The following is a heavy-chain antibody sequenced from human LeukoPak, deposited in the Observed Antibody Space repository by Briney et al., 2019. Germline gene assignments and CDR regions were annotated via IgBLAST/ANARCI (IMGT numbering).Heavy chain of an antibody. V-gene: IGHV1-69*05. CDR3: ARVDCSTSCYRSWFDP. Sequence: SVKVSCKASGCTFSSYAISWVRQAPGQGLEWMGGIIPIFGTANYAQKFQGRVTITTDESTSTAYMELSSLRSEDTAVYYCARVDCSTSCYRSWFDPWGQGTLVTVSS. CDR2: IIPIFGTA. D-gene: IGHD2-2*01. CDR1: GCTFSSYA. J-gene: IGHJ5*02.